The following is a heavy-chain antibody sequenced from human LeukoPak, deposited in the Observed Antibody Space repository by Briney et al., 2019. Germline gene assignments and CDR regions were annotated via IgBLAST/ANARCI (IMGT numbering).Heavy chain of an antibody. V-gene: IGHV4-59*01. CDR1: GGSISSYY. J-gene: IGHJ4*02. D-gene: IGHD3-3*01. Sequence: SXXLSLTCTVSGGSISSYYWSWIRQPPGKGLEWIGYIYYSGSTNYNPSLNSRVTISVDTSKNQFSLKLSSVTAADTAVYYCARGRLDVLRFLEWFYFDYWGQGTLVTVSS. CDR3: ARGRLDVLRFLEWFYFDY. CDR2: IYYSGST.